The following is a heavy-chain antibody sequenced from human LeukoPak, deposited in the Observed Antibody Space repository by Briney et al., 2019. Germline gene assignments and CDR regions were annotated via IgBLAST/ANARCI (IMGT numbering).Heavy chain of an antibody. V-gene: IGHV3-21*01. CDR1: GFTFSRSS. J-gene: IGHJ3*02. CDR3: ASHFPYNYDFWSGYGAFDI. CDR2: ISSSSSYI. D-gene: IGHD3-3*01. Sequence: GGSLRLSCAASGFTFSRSSMNWVRQAPGKGLEWVSSISSSSSYIYYADSVKGRFTISRDNAKNSLYLQMNSLRAEDTAVYYCASHFPYNYDFWSGYGAFDIWGQGTMVTVSS.